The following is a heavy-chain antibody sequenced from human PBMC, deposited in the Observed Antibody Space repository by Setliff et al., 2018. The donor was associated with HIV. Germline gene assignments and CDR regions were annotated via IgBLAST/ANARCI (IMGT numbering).Heavy chain of an antibody. J-gene: IGHJ4*02. Sequence: PGESLKISCGASGYSFTNYWIGWVRQMPGKGPEWMGIIYPGDSDTRYNPSFQGQVTISVDKSINTAYLQWRSLKASDTAMYYCARLRHNRPWLVVNSPLDSWGQGTLVTVSS. CDR1: GYSFTNYW. D-gene: IGHD6-19*01. CDR2: IYPGDSDT. V-gene: IGHV5-51*01. CDR3: ARLRHNRPWLVVNSPLDS.